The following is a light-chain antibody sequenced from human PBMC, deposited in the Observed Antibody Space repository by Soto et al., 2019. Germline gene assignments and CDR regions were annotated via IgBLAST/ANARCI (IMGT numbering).Light chain of an antibody. CDR1: QSLLHTNGYNY. CDR2: LGS. J-gene: IGKJ4*01. V-gene: IGKV2-28*01. CDR3: MQTLQISLT. Sequence: DIVMTQFPLSLPVTPGEPASISCRSSQSLLHTNGYNYLDWYLQMPGQSPQLLIYLGSNRASGVPDRISGSGSGTDFTLKISRVEAEDVGVYYCMQTLQISLTFGGGTKVEIK.